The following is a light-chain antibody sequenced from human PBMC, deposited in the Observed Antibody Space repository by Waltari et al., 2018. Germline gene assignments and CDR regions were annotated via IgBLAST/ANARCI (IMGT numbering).Light chain of an antibody. CDR1: SSNIGGHS. J-gene: IGLJ1*01. CDR3: GAWDDSLNGYV. CDR2: SND. Sequence: QSVLTQPPSASGTPGQRVTISCSGSSSNIGGHSVHWYQHLPGTAPKLLINSNDQRPSGVPDRFSGSRSGTSASLAISGLQSEDEADYYCGAWDDSLNGYVFGTGTKVTVL. V-gene: IGLV1-44*01.